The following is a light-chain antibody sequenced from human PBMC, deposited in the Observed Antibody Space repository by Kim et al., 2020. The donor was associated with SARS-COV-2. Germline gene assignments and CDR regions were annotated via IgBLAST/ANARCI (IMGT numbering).Light chain of an antibody. CDR2: EVT. CDR3: CAYAGFSTLV. V-gene: IGLV2-8*01. CDR1: RSDIGEYDF. J-gene: IGLJ1*01. Sequence: GQSVTITCTGTRSDIGEYDFVSWYQQHPGQVPRLMIYEVTKRPSGVPDRFSGSKSGNTASLTVSGLQAEDEAQYYCCAYAGFSTLVFGTGTKVTVL.